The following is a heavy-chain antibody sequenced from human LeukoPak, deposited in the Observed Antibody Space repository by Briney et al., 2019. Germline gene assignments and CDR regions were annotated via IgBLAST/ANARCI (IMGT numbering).Heavy chain of an antibody. Sequence: RGESLKISCRASGYSFSTYWIGWVRQTPGKGLEWMGVIFPADSDTRYSPSFQGQVTISADKSISTAYLQWSSLKASDTAMYYCASVYSSTSRDYWGQGTLVTVSS. D-gene: IGHD6-13*01. V-gene: IGHV5-51*01. CDR3: ASVYSSTSRDY. CDR1: GYSFSTYW. J-gene: IGHJ4*02. CDR2: IFPADSDT.